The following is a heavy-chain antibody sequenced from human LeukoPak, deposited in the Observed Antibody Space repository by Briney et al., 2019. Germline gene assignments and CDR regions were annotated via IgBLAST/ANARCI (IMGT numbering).Heavy chain of an antibody. D-gene: IGHD1-26*01. CDR2: ISSSSSTI. V-gene: IGHV3-48*01. J-gene: IGHJ4*02. Sequence: GGSLRLSCAASGFTFSSYSMNWVRQAPGKGLEWVSYISSSSSTIYYADSVKGRFTISRDDSKSIAYLQMNSLKTEDTAVYYCTRVPSGSYFDYWGQGTLVTVSS. CDR1: GFTFSSYS. CDR3: TRVPSGSYFDY.